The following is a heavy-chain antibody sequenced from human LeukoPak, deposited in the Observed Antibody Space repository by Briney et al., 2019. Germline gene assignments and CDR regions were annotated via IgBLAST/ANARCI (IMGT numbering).Heavy chain of an antibody. CDR3: ARGRRRDYYDSSGRWFDP. CDR1: GGSFSGYY. J-gene: IGHJ5*02. D-gene: IGHD3-22*01. V-gene: IGHV4-34*01. CDR2: IKHSGST. Sequence: PSETLTLTCAVYGGSFSGYYWSWIRQPPGKGLEWIGKIKHSGSTNYNPSLKSRVTISVDTSKNQFYLKLSSVTAADTAVYYCARGRRRDYYDSSGRWFDPWGQGTLVTVSS.